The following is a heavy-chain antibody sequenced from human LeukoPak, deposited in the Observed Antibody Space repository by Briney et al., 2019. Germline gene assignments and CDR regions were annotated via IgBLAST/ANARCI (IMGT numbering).Heavy chain of an antibody. CDR2: IYTSGST. Sequence: SQTLSLTCTVSGGSISSGSYYWSWIRQPAGKGLEWIGRIYTSGSTNYNPSLKSRVTISVDTSKNQFSLKLSSVTAADTAVYYCARCSLPGSSEAYFDYWGQGTLVTVSS. CDR1: GGSISSGSYY. V-gene: IGHV4-61*02. CDR3: ARCSLPGSSEAYFDY. J-gene: IGHJ4*02. D-gene: IGHD6-13*01.